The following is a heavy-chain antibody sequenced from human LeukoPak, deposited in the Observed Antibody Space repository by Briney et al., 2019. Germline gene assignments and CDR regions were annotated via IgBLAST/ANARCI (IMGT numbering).Heavy chain of an antibody. Sequence: PGGSLRLSCAASGFTFSNYWMSWVRQAPGKGLEWVASIKQDGSEKYYVDSVKSRFTISRDNAKNSLYLQMNSLRAEDTAVYYCARRLHYYDSSGFFGYWGQGTLVTVSS. CDR1: GFTFSNYW. CDR3: ARRLHYYDSSGFFGY. D-gene: IGHD3-22*01. J-gene: IGHJ4*02. CDR2: IKQDGSEK. V-gene: IGHV3-7*01.